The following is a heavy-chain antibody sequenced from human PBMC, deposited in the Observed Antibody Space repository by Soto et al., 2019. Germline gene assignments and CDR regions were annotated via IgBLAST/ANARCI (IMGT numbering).Heavy chain of an antibody. J-gene: IGHJ4*02. CDR1: GGSISSYY. Sequence: SETLSLTCTVSGGSISSYYWSWIRQPPGKGLEWIGYIYYTGSTNYNPSVRSRVTISVDKSKNQFSLKLSSLTAADTAVYYCARLEAYCTHGVGHYYCDYWGQGTLVTVSS. CDR2: IYYTGST. CDR3: ARLEAYCTHGVGHYYCDY. D-gene: IGHD2-8*01. V-gene: IGHV4-59*08.